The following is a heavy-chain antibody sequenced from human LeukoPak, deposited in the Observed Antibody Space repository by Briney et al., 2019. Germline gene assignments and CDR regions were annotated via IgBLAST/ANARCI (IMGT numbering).Heavy chain of an antibody. Sequence: GASVKVSCKASGYTFTGYYIHWVRQAPGQGLEWMGWINPNSGDTNYAQKFQGRVTMTRDTSISTAYMELSRLRSDDTAVCYCARFCSGSSCYGPWGQGTLVTVSS. CDR2: INPNSGDT. V-gene: IGHV1-2*02. CDR1: GYTFTGYY. CDR3: ARFCSGSSCYGP. J-gene: IGHJ5*02. D-gene: IGHD2-15*01.